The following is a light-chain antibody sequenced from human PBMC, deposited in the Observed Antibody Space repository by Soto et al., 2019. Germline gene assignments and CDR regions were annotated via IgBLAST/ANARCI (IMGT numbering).Light chain of an antibody. J-gene: IGKJ2*01. Sequence: EIVMTQSPATLSVSPGERATLSCRASQSISGELAWYQQRPGQPPRLLIYGVSTRATGVPDRFSGSGSGSDFTLTISGLQSEDFAVYYCQQGHDGPLTFGQGTRLDI. CDR3: QQGHDGPLT. CDR1: QSISGE. V-gene: IGKV3-15*01. CDR2: GVS.